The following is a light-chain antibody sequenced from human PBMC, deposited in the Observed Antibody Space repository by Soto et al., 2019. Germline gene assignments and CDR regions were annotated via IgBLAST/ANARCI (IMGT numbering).Light chain of an antibody. J-gene: IGLJ1*01. CDR2: AVT. CDR1: SSDVGGYNY. V-gene: IGLV2-14*01. CDR3: SSYTSSSTL. Sequence: QSALTQPASVSGSPGQSITISCTGTSSDVGGYNYVSRYQQHPGKAPKLMIYAVTDRPSGVSSRFSGSKSGNTASLTISGLQAEDEADYYCSSYTSSSTLFGTGTKVTV.